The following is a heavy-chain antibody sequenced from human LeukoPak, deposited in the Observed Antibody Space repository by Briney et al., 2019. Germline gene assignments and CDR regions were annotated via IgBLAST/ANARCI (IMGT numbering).Heavy chain of an antibody. V-gene: IGHV4-38-2*02. CDR3: ARATYFYHSSGYSYYFDY. J-gene: IGHJ4*02. CDR1: GYSISSGYY. CDR2: IYHSGNT. D-gene: IGHD3-22*01. Sequence: SETLSLTCTVSGYSISSGYYWGWIRQPPGKGLEWIGNIYHSGNTYYNPSLKSRVTFSVDTSKNQFSLKLSSVTAADTAVYYCARATYFYHSSGYSYYFDYWGQGTLLTVSS.